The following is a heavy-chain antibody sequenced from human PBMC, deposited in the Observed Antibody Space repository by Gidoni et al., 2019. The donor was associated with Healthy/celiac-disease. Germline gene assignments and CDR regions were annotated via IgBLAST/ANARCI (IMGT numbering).Heavy chain of an antibody. Sequence: QVQLQQWGAGLLKPSETLSLTCAVYGGSFSGYYWSWIRQPPGKGLEWIVEINHSGSTNYNPSLKSRVTISVDTSKNQFSLKLSSVTAADTAVYYCARGYHGYYYYYGMDVWGQGTTVTVSS. CDR1: GGSFSGYY. V-gene: IGHV4-34*01. D-gene: IGHD2-2*01. J-gene: IGHJ6*02. CDR3: ARGYHGYYYYYGMDV. CDR2: INHSGST.